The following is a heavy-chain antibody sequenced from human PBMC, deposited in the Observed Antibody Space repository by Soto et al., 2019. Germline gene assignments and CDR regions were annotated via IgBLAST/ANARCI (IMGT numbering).Heavy chain of an antibody. Sequence: SVKVSCKASGGTFSSYAISWVRQAPGQGLEWMGGIIPIFGTANYAQKFQGRVTITADESTSTAYMELSSLRSEDTAVYYCARVTYYYDSSGYYRLRREIWFDPWGQGTLVTVSS. J-gene: IGHJ5*02. D-gene: IGHD3-22*01. CDR1: GGTFSSYA. CDR2: IIPIFGTA. CDR3: ARVTYYYDSSGYYRLRREIWFDP. V-gene: IGHV1-69*13.